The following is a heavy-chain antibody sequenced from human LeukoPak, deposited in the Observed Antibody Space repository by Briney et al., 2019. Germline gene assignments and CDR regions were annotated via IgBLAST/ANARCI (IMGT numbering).Heavy chain of an antibody. D-gene: IGHD2-2*01. CDR1: GFTFSSYS. CDR3: ARCSSSGCASSPLAGYLY. Sequence: PGGSLRLSCAAAGFTFSSYSMNWVRQAPGRGLEWVSSISGDSIYIYYADSVRGRFTISRDNAKSSLFLQMNSLRAEDTAVYYCARCSSSGCASSPLAGYLYWGQGTLATVSS. CDR2: ISGDSIYI. V-gene: IGHV3-21*01. J-gene: IGHJ4*02.